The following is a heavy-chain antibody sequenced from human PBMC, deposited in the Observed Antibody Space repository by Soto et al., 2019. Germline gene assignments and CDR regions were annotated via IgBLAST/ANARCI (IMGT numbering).Heavy chain of an antibody. D-gene: IGHD2-15*01. CDR3: ARGGGKGDAFDV. Sequence: QVQLQESGPRLVKPSDTLSLTCAVSGYSISSSNWWGWIRQPPGKGLEWIGYIHYSGTTYDNPSLNSRVTMSVDTSKNKFTLKLSSVTAVDTALYYCARGGGKGDAFDVWGQGTLVTVSS. V-gene: IGHV4-28*03. CDR1: GYSISSSNW. CDR2: IHYSGTT. J-gene: IGHJ3*01.